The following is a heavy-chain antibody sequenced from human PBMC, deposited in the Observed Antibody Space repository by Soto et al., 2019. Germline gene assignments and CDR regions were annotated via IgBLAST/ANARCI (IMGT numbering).Heavy chain of an antibody. D-gene: IGHD2-15*01. CDR2: INTASYI. CDR3: AREGGYCYGGGCRYFEY. V-gene: IGHV3-21*01. J-gene: IGHJ4*02. CDR1: GFTFSTYS. Sequence: EVLLVESGGGLVKPGGSLRLSCAASGFTFSTYSMNWVRQAPGKGLEWVSSINTASYIYYADSVKGRFTISRDDAKNSLYLQMNSLRDEDTAVYYCAREGGYCYGGGCRYFEYWGQGTLVTVSS.